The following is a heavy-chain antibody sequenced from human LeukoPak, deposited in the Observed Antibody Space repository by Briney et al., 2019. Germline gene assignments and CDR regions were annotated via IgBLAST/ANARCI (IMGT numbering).Heavy chain of an antibody. J-gene: IGHJ4*02. Sequence: GGSLRLSCAGSGFAFNVFGMHWLRQAPGKGLEWVALAKADGISKYYADSVKGRFTISRDDADNTAYLEMNSLRPEDTAVYYCARVIRDASGFPVDYWGQGTLVTVSS. CDR3: ARVIRDASGFPVDY. V-gene: IGHV3-30*19. D-gene: IGHD3-10*01. CDR2: AKADGISK. CDR1: GFAFNVFG.